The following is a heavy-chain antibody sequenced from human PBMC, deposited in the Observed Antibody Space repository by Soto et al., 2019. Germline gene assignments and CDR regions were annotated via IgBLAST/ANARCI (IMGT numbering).Heavy chain of an antibody. D-gene: IGHD3-22*01. V-gene: IGHV1-2*04. J-gene: IGHJ4*02. CDR3: ARGSSGYYTSFDY. CDR1: GYTFTGYY. CDR2: INPNSGGT. Sequence: QVQLVQSGAEVKKPGASVKVSCKASGYTFTGYYMHWVRQAPGQGLEWMGWINPNSGGTNYAQKFQGWVTMTRDTSISNAYMELSRLRSDDTSVYYCARGSSGYYTSFDYWGQGTLVTVSS.